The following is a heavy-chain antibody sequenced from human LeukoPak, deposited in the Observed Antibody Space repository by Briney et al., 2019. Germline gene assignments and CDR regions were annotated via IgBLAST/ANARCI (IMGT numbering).Heavy chain of an antibody. CDR3: VRGSTFRHYQY. CDR2: IYYSGST. J-gene: IGHJ4*02. D-gene: IGHD2-21*01. V-gene: IGHV4-39*01. Sequence: PLETLSLTCTVSGGSISSTTYYWGWIRRPPGKGLEWIGSIYYSGSTYYNPSLKSRVTVSVDTSKNQFSLILSSVTAADTAVYYCVRGSTFRHYQYWGQGTLVTVSS. CDR1: GGSISSTTYY.